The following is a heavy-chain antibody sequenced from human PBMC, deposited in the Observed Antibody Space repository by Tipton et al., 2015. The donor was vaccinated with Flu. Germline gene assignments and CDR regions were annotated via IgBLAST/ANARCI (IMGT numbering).Heavy chain of an antibody. V-gene: IGHV4-38-2*01. J-gene: IGHJ5*02. CDR3: STPDYSNYVSGPKNWFDP. Sequence: TLSLTCSVSGDSIGSRSFWVWVRRLPGKGLEWFGNFHQTGTTYYHPSLRSRVTIAVDRPTNQFSLRLTSVTAADTAVYYCSTPDYSNYVSGPKNWFDPWGQGTLVIVSS. CDR2: FHQTGTT. D-gene: IGHD4-11*01. CDR1: GDSIGSRSF.